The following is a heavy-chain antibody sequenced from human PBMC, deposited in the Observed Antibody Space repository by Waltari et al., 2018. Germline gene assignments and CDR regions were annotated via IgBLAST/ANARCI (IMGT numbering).Heavy chain of an antibody. CDR3: VHPRQWLRFDH. D-gene: IGHD5-12*01. CDR2: IYWNDNK. CDR1: GFSFNTRGVA. V-gene: IGHV2-5*01. J-gene: IGHJ4*02. Sequence: QITLKESGPTLVKPTQTLTLTCTFSGFSFNTRGVAVGWIRQPPGKALEWLTLIYWNDNKRYNPSLNNRLTITKDTSKNQVVLTMTNMDPADTATYFCVHPRQWLRFDHWGQGTLVTVSS.